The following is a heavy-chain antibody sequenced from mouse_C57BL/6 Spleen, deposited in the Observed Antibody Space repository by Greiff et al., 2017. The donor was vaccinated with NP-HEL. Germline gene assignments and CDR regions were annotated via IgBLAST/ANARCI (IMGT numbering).Heavy chain of an antibody. J-gene: IGHJ4*01. CDR2: IWGVGST. V-gene: IGHV2-6*01. CDR1: GFSLTSYG. Sequence: VQRVESGPGLVAPSPSLSISCTVSGFSLTSYGVDWVRQSPGKGLEWLGVIWGVGSTNYNSALKSSLSISKNNTKSQVFLKINSLQTDDTAMYYCARTPYGSSFRDYWGQGTSVTVSS. CDR3: ARTPYGSSFRDY. D-gene: IGHD1-3*01.